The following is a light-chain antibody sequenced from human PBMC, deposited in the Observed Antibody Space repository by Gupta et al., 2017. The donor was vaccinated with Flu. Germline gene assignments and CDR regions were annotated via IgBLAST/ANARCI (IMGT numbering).Light chain of an antibody. CDR2: GAS. CDR3: QQDEDWHPLT. V-gene: IGKV3-15*01. CDR1: QAVRTN. J-gene: IGKJ4*01. Sequence: AILSVSPGEAVTLTCRASQAVRTNIDWYQKKSVHAPRLLMQGASTRAAGVSDRFSDSGYGTEFSLTINVRHSEDFAVYYCQQDEDWHPLTFGGGTEVEIK.